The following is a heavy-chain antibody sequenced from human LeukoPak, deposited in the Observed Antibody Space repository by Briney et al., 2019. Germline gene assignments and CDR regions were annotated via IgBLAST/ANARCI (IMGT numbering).Heavy chain of an antibody. CDR1: GFTFDDYG. Sequence: GGSLRLSCAASGFTFDDYGMRWVRQAPGKGLEWVSGINWNGGSTGYADSVKGRFTISRDNAKNSLYLQMNSLRAEDTALYYCARQGDSSDLDAFDIWGQGTMVTVSS. CDR3: ARQGDSSDLDAFDI. V-gene: IGHV3-20*04. CDR2: INWNGGST. D-gene: IGHD3-22*01. J-gene: IGHJ3*02.